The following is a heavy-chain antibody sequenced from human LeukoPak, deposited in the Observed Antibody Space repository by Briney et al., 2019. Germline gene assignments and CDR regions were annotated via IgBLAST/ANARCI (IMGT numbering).Heavy chain of an antibody. D-gene: IGHD3-16*02. Sequence: PSETLSLTCTVSGGSISSSSYYWGWIRQPPGKGLEWIGSIYYSGSTYYNPSLKSRVTISVDTSKNQFSLKLSSVTAADTAVYYCARDAFRWFHYWGQGTLVTVSS. V-gene: IGHV4-39*07. J-gene: IGHJ4*02. CDR3: ARDAFRWFHY. CDR1: GGSISSSSYY. CDR2: IYYSGST.